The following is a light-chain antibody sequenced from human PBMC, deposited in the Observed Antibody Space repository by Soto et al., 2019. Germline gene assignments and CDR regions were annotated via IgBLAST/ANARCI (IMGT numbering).Light chain of an antibody. CDR1: QSVANNY. V-gene: IGKV3-20*01. J-gene: IGKJ1*01. CDR2: AAS. CDR3: QQYDSSPRT. Sequence: EVVLTQSPGTLSLSPGERATLSCRASQSVANNYLAWYQQRPGQAPRLLIYAASSRAAGIPDRFSGSGSGTDFTLTISRLEPEDFAVYWCQQYDSSPRTFGQGTKVEIK.